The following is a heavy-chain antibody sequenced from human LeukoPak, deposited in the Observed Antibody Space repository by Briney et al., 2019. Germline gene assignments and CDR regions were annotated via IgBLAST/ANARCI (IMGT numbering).Heavy chain of an antibody. V-gene: IGHV1-2*06. CDR2: INPNSGGT. CDR3: ATGCIGIVRGSCWYY. J-gene: IGHJ4*02. D-gene: IGHD2-15*01. Sequence: EASVKVSCKASGYTFTGYYMHWVRQAPGRGLEWMGRINPNSGGTNYAQKFQGRVTMTRDTSISTAYMELSRLRSDGTALYYCATGCIGIVRGSCWYYWGQGTLVTVSS. CDR1: GYTFTGYY.